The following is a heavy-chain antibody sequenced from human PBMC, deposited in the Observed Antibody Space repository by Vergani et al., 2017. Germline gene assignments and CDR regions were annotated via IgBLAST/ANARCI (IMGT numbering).Heavy chain of an antibody. CDR3: ARLPYGYYFDY. Sequence: QVQLQESGPGLVKPSETLSLTCTVSGGSISSYYWSWIRQPPGKGMEWIGYIYYSGSTNYNPSLKSRVTISVDTSKNQFSLKLSSVTAADTAVYYCARLPYGYYFDYWGQGTLVTVSS. CDR1: GGSISSYY. V-gene: IGHV4-59*01. D-gene: IGHD4-17*01. J-gene: IGHJ4*02. CDR2: IYYSGST.